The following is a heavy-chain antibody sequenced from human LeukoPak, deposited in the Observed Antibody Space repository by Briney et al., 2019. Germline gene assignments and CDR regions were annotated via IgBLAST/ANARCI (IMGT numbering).Heavy chain of an antibody. V-gene: IGHV1-2*02. J-gene: IGHJ4*02. Sequence: AASVKVSCKASGYTFTGYYMHWVREAPGQGLAWMGWIDPNNGDTYYVQNFQGRVTMTSDTSISTAFLDLSGLRSDDTAVYFCTRGHGKSRQYLVDFDYWGQGTLVSVSS. D-gene: IGHD6-13*01. CDR3: TRGHGKSRQYLVDFDY. CDR1: GYTFTGYY. CDR2: IDPNNGDT.